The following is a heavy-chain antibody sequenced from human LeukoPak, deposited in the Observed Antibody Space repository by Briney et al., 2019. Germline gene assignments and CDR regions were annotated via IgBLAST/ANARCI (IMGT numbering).Heavy chain of an antibody. Sequence: ASVKVSCKASGYTFTGYYMHWVRQAPGQGLEWMGWINPNSGGTNYAQKFQGWVTMTRDTSISTAYMELSSLRSEDTAVYCCARDLEYYYGSGSYYPPPGYWGQGTLVTVSS. CDR3: ARDLEYYYGSGSYYPPPGY. CDR2: INPNSGGT. D-gene: IGHD3-10*01. J-gene: IGHJ4*02. CDR1: GYTFTGYY. V-gene: IGHV1-2*04.